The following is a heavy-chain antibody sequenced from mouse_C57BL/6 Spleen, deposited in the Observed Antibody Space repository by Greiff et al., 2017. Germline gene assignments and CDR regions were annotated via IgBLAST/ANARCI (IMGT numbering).Heavy chain of an antibody. CDR3: TTDYSNPWFAY. CDR1: GFNIKDYY. D-gene: IGHD2-5*01. Sequence: VQLQQSGAELVRPGASVKLSCPASGFNIKDYYMHWVKQRPEQGLEWIGRIDPEDGDTEYAPKFQGKATMTADTSSNTAYLQLSSLTSEDTAVYYCTTDYSNPWFAYWGQGTLVTVSA. J-gene: IGHJ3*01. CDR2: IDPEDGDT. V-gene: IGHV14-1*01.